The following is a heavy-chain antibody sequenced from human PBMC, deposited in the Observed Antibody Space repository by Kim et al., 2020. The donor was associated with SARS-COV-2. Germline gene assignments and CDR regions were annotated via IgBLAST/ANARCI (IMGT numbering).Heavy chain of an antibody. D-gene: IGHD4-4*01. CDR3: AKEIDYSKGGEDY. CDR1: GFTFSNYA. J-gene: IGHJ4*02. V-gene: IGHV3-23*01. CDR2: ISGGGGST. Sequence: GGSLRLSCAASGFTFSNYAMSWVRQAPGKGLEWVSAISGGGGSTYYADSVKGRFTISRDNFKHTLYLQMNSLRAEDTAVYHCAKEIDYSKGGEDYWGQGTLVTVSS.